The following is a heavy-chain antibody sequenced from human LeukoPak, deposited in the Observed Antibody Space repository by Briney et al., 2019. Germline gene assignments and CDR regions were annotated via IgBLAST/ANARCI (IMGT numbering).Heavy chain of an antibody. J-gene: IGHJ3*02. CDR2: ISSTSNYI. Sequence: KAGGSLRLSCAASGFTFSSYSMNWVRQAPGKGLEWVSSISSTSNYIYYADSVKGRFTISRDNAKNSLYLQMNGLRAEDTAVYYCARDFGGNNWAANAFDIWGQGTMVTVSS. V-gene: IGHV3-21*01. D-gene: IGHD3-16*01. CDR3: ARDFGGNNWAANAFDI. CDR1: GFTFSSYS.